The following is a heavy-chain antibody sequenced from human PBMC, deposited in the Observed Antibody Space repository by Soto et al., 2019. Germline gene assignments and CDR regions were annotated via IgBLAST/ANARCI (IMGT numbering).Heavy chain of an antibody. D-gene: IGHD6-13*01. CDR2: ISGSGSNT. Sequence: GSLRLSCAVSGIPFNNYWMHWISQAPGKGLVWVSHINTVATISGSGSNTYYADSVKGRFTIPRDNSKNTVSLQMNSLRVEDTAVYYCTTGEERNSNWYGKFASWGQGTQVTVSS. J-gene: IGHJ4*02. CDR1: GIPFNNYW. CDR3: TTGEERNSNWYGKFAS. V-gene: IGHV3-23*01.